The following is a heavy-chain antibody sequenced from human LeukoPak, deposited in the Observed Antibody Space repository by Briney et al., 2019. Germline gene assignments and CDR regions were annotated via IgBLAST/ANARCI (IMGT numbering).Heavy chain of an antibody. CDR1: GDSVSNNRAT. V-gene: IGHV6-1*01. CDR3: ARGGYGMTVAQFDY. D-gene: IGHD6-19*01. CDR2: TYYRSKWYN. Sequence: SQTLSLTCAISGDSVSNNRATWNWIRQSPSRGLEWLGRTYYRSKWYNDYAVSVKSRLTINPDTSKNQFSLQLDSVTPEDTAVYYCARGGYGMTVAQFDYWGQGTLVTVSS. J-gene: IGHJ4*02.